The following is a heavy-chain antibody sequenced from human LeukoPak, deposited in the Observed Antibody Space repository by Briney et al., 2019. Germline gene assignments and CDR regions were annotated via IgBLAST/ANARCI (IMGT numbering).Heavy chain of an antibody. CDR2: IKEDGTQK. J-gene: IGHJ4*02. D-gene: IGHD7-27*01. V-gene: IGHV3-7*01. CDR1: GFTFSSYA. Sequence: GGSLRLSCVASGFTFSSYAMSWVRQAPGKGPEWVANIKEDGTQKNYVDSVRGRFTISRDNAENSLYLQMNSLRDEDTAVYYCAKTGERDYWGRGTLVTVSS. CDR3: AKTGERDY.